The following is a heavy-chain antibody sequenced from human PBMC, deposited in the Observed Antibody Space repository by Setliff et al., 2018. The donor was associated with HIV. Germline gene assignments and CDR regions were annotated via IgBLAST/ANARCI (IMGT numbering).Heavy chain of an antibody. Sequence: LSLTCTVSGASITSHYWSWIRQSPGRELEWIGYIYSTGSTNYNPSLQSPVSISMDSSKTKFSLKVTSVTSADTAVYYCAKGAGFYGDYTFDYWVQGNLVTVSS. CDR1: GASITSHY. D-gene: IGHD4-17*01. CDR3: AKGAGFYGDYTFDY. V-gene: IGHV4-59*11. J-gene: IGHJ4*02. CDR2: IYSTGST.